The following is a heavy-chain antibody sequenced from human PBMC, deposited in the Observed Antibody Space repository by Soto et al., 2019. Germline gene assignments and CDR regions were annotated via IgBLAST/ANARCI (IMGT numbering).Heavy chain of an antibody. Sequence: SETLSLTCTVSGGSISSSSYYWGWIRQPPGKGLEWIGSIYYSGSTYYNPSLKSRVTISVDTSKNQFSLKLSSVTAADTAVYYCARLRLVPAAPFDYWGQGTLVTVSS. V-gene: IGHV4-39*01. CDR3: ARLRLVPAAPFDY. J-gene: IGHJ4*02. CDR1: GGSISSSSYY. CDR2: IYYSGST. D-gene: IGHD2-2*01.